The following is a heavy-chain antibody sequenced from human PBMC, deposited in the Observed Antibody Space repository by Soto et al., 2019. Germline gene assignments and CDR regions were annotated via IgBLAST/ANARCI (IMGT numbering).Heavy chain of an antibody. D-gene: IGHD6-13*01. CDR2: IIPIFGTA. CDR3: ARDNPKAYSSSWSTFDY. CDR1: GGTFSSYA. V-gene: IGHV1-69*13. Sequence: SVKVCYKASGGTFSSYAISWVRQAPGQGLEWMGGIIPIFGTANYAQKFQGRVTITADESTSTAYMELSSLRSEDTAVYYCARDNPKAYSSSWSTFDYWGQGTLVTVSS. J-gene: IGHJ4*02.